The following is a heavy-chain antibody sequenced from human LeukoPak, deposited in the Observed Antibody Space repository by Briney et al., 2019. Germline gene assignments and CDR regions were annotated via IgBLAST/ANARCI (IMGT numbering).Heavy chain of an antibody. CDR3: ARDPQGTTGTTFSIYYYGMDV. D-gene: IGHD1-1*01. J-gene: IGHJ6*02. CDR2: IIPIFGTA. Sequence: ASVKVSCKASGDTFSSYAISWVRQAPGQGLEWMGGIIPIFGTANYAQKFQGRVTITADESTSTAYMELSSLRSEDTAVYYCARDPQGTTGTTFSIYYYGMDVWGQGTTVTVSS. V-gene: IGHV1-69*13. CDR1: GDTFSSYA.